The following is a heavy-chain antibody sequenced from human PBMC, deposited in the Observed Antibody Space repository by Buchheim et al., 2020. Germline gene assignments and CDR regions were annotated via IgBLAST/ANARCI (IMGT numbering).Heavy chain of an antibody. CDR1: GFTFSSYE. D-gene: IGHD3-22*01. J-gene: IGHJ4*02. V-gene: IGHV3-48*03. Sequence: EVQLVESGGGLVQPGGSLRLSCAASGFTFSSYEMNWVRQAPGKGLEWVSYISSSGSTIYYADSVKGRFTISRDHAKNPLYLQMNSLRAEDTAVYYCAREGGSWDSSGYYYFDYWGQGTL. CDR2: ISSSGSTI. CDR3: AREGGSWDSSGYYYFDY.